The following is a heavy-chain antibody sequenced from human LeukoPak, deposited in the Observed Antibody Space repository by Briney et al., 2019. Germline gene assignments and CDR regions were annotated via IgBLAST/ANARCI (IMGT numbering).Heavy chain of an antibody. CDR3: ARDFSSSGYFDY. CDR1: GGTFSSYA. D-gene: IGHD6-6*01. V-gene: IGHV1-69*13. Sequence: SVKVSCKASGGTFSSYAISRVRQAPGQGLEWMGGIIPIFGTANYAQKFQGRVRITADESTSTAYMELSSLRSEDTAVYYCARDFSSSGYFDYWGQGTLVTVSS. CDR2: IIPIFGTA. J-gene: IGHJ4*02.